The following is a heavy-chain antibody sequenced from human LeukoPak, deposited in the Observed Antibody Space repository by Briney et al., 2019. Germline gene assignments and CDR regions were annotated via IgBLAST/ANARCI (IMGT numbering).Heavy chain of an antibody. CDR1: GFTVSSNS. Sequence: GGSLRLSCTVSGFTVSSNSWSWVRQAPGKGLEWVSFIYSGGNTHYSDSVKGRFTLPRDNFKNTLYLQMNSLRAEDTAIYYCARRAGEYSHPYDYWGQGTLVTVSS. V-gene: IGHV3-53*01. D-gene: IGHD2-15*01. J-gene: IGHJ4*02. CDR2: IYSGGNT. CDR3: ARRAGEYSHPYDY.